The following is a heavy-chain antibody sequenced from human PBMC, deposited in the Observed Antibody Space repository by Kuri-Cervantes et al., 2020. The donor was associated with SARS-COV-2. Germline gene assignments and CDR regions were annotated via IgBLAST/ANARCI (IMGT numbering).Heavy chain of an antibody. V-gene: IGHV4-30-4*01. CDR1: GGSITSGNYS. CDR2: IYDSGST. J-gene: IGHJ4*02. D-gene: IGHD3-22*01. CDR3: ARTSGYYSDYFDY. Sequence: SETLSLTCTVSGGSITSGNYSWKWMRQPPGKGLEWIGYIYDSGSTYYNPSLKSRVTISVDTSKNQFSLKLSSVTAADTAVYYCARTSGYYSDYFDYWGQGTLVTVSS.